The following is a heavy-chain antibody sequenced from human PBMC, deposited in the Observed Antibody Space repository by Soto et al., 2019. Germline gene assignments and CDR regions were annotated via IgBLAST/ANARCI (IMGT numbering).Heavy chain of an antibody. J-gene: IGHJ4*02. CDR3: AKDHLGYSSGWYYFDY. CDR1: GFTFSGYG. Sequence: PGGSLRLSCAASGFTFSGYGMQWVRQAPGKGLEWVAVISYDGSNKYCADSVKGRFNISRDNSKNTLYLQMNSLRAEDTAVYYCAKDHLGYSSGWYYFDYWGQGTLVTVSS. CDR2: ISYDGSNK. D-gene: IGHD6-19*01. V-gene: IGHV3-30*18.